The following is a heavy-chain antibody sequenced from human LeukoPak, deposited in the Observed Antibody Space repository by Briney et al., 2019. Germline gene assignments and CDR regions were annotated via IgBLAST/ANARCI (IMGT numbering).Heavy chain of an antibody. CDR1: GFTFSSYA. CDR2: ISGSGGST. J-gene: IGHJ4*02. V-gene: IGHV3-23*01. CDR3: AKYSSGWYGLDY. Sequence: GGSLRLSCAASGFTFSSYAMSWVRQAPGKGLEWVSAISGSGGSTYYADSVKGRFTISRDNSKNALYLQMNSLRAEDTAVYYCAKYSSGWYGLDYWGQGTLVTVSS. D-gene: IGHD6-19*01.